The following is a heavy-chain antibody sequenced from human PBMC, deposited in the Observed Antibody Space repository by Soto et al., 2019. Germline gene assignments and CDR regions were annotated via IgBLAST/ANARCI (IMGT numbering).Heavy chain of an antibody. CDR3: ARALDSSSWYPYYFVY. Sequence: SGPTLVNPTQTLTLTCTFSGFSLSTSGMCVSWIRQPPGKALEWLALIDWDDDKYYSTSLKTRLTISKDTSKNQVVLTMTNMDPVDTATYYCARALDSSSWYPYYFVYWGQGTLVTVSS. J-gene: IGHJ4*02. CDR2: IDWDDDK. V-gene: IGHV2-70*01. CDR1: GFSLSTSGMC. D-gene: IGHD6-13*01.